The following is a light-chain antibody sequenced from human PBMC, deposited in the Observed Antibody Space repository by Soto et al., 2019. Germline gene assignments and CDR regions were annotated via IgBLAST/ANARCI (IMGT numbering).Light chain of an antibody. CDR1: QNITNN. Sequence: DIQMTQSPSSLSASIGDRVTITCQASQNITNNLSWYQQKPGKAPNLLIYHASKLAKGVTSRFSGSGSGTDFSFIITSLQREDLATYYCQQYYGLPPLSFGQGTRLGI. J-gene: IGKJ5*01. CDR2: HAS. V-gene: IGKV1-33*01. CDR3: QQYYGLPPLS.